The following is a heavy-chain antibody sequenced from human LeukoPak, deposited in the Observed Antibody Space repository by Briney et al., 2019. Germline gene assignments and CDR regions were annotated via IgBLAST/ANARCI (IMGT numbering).Heavy chain of an antibody. V-gene: IGHV3-20*04. Sequence: GGSLRLSCAASGFTFDDYGMSWVRRAPGKGLEWVSGINWNGGSTGYADSVKGRFTISRDNAKNSLYLQMNSLRAEDTALYYCARDLGAAVAGDFDYWGQGTLVTVSS. CDR3: ARDLGAAVAGDFDY. CDR2: INWNGGST. J-gene: IGHJ4*02. D-gene: IGHD6-19*01. CDR1: GFTFDDYG.